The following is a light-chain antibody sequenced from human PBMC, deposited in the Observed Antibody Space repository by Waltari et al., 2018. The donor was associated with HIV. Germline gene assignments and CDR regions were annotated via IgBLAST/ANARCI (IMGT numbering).Light chain of an antibody. CDR3: SSYAGRNRLV. J-gene: IGLJ2*01. CDR1: SSDVGGYNY. Sequence: QSALTQPPSASGSPGQPVTISCTGTSSDVGGYNYVSWYQQHPGNAPKLILYQVTERPSGVPDRFSRSNSGNTASLTVSGLQPEDEADYYCSSYAGRNRLVFGGGTKLTVV. V-gene: IGLV2-8*01. CDR2: QVT.